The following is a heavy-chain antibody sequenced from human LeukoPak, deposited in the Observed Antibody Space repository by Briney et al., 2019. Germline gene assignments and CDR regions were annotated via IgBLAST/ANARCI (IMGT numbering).Heavy chain of an antibody. CDR1: GGSFEHYF. V-gene: IGHV4-59*01. J-gene: IGHJ4*02. D-gene: IGHD3-10*01. CDR2: VYYSGST. CDR3: ASPRRSHGSGY. Sequence: SETLALTCSVSGGSFEHYFWSWIRQPPGKGLEWIGYVYYSGSTDYSPSLKSRLTISADTSKNQFSLKRSSVTAADTAVYYCASPRRSHGSGYWGQGTLVTVSS.